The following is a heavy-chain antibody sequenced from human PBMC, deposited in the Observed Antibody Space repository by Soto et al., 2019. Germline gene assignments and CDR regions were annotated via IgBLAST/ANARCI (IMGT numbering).Heavy chain of an antibody. CDR1: GFTFSTYA. CDR3: ARRATSDYYGMDV. J-gene: IGHJ6*02. D-gene: IGHD1-26*01. V-gene: IGHV3-30-3*01. Sequence: PGGSLRLSCAASGFTFSTYAIHWVRQAPGRGLEWVAVISYDGGNKYYADSVMGRFTISRDNSKNTLYLQMNSLRAEDTAVYYCARRATSDYYGMDVWGQGTTVTVSS. CDR2: ISYDGGNK.